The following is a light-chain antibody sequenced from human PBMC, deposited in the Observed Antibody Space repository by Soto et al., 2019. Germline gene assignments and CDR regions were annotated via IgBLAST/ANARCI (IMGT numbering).Light chain of an antibody. CDR3: QQLNSYPIT. V-gene: IGKV1-9*01. CDR1: QGISSY. CDR2: AAS. Sequence: DIQLTQSPSFLSASVGDRVTITCRASQGISSYLAWYQQKPGKAPKLLIYAASTLQSGVPSRFSGSGSGTECTLTISSLQPEDFATYHCQQLNSYPITFGQGTRLEIK. J-gene: IGKJ5*01.